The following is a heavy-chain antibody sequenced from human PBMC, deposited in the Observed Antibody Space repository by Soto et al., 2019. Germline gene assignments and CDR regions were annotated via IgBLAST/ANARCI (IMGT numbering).Heavy chain of an antibody. D-gene: IGHD2-15*01. J-gene: IGHJ1*01. CDR3: ARAVDEDCSGGSCYSAEYFQH. V-gene: IGHV1-2*04. Sequence: ASVKVSCKASGYTFTGYYMHWVRQAPGQGLEWMGWINPNSGGTNYAQKFQGWVTMTRDTSISTAYMELSRLRSDDTAVYYCARAVDEDCSGGSCYSAEYFQHWGQGTLVTVSS. CDR1: GYTFTGYY. CDR2: INPNSGGT.